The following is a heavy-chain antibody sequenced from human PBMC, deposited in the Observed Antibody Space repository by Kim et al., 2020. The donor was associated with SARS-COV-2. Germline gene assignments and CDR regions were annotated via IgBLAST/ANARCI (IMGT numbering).Heavy chain of an antibody. V-gene: IGHV1-46*01. CDR2: INPSGGST. D-gene: IGHD2-21*02. Sequence: ASVKVSCKASGYTFTSYYMHWVRQAPGQGLEWMGIINPSGGSTSYAQKFQGRVTMTRDTSTSTVYMELSSLRSEDTAVYYCARWYGGNSGPAGFDYWGQGTLVTVSS. CDR3: ARWYGGNSGPAGFDY. CDR1: GYTFTSYY. J-gene: IGHJ4*02.